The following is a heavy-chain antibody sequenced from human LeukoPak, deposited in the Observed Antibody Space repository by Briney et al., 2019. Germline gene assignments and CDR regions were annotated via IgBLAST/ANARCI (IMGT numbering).Heavy chain of an antibody. J-gene: IGHJ5*02. CDR3: ARGAGAATQMNWFDP. V-gene: IGHV1-2*02. CDR2: INPNSGGT. D-gene: IGHD2-15*01. CDR1: GYTFTGFY. Sequence: ASVKVSCKASGYTFTGFYMHWVRQAPGQGLEWMGWINPNSGGTNYAQKFQGRVTMTRDTSINTAYMELSGLKSDDTAVYYCARGAGAATQMNWFDPWGQGTLVTVSS.